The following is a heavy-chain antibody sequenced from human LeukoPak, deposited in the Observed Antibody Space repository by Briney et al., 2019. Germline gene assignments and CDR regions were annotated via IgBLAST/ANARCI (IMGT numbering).Heavy chain of an antibody. CDR3: ARSKGYYALDAFDI. Sequence: SETLSLTCAVSGGSISSSNWWSWVRQPPGKGLEWIGEIYHSGSTNYNPSLKSRVTISVDKSKNQFSLKLSSVTAADTAVYYCARSKGYYALDAFDIWGQGTMVTVSS. J-gene: IGHJ3*02. CDR1: GGSISSSNW. CDR2: IYHSGST. V-gene: IGHV4-4*02. D-gene: IGHD3-10*01.